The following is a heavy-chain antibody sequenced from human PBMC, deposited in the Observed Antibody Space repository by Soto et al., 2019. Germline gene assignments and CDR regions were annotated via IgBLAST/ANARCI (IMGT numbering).Heavy chain of an antibody. Sequence: GDSLKISFKGSGYSFTSYWIGWVRQMPGKGLEWMGIIYPGDSDTRYSPSFQGQVTISADKSISTAYLQWSSLKASDTAMYYCARLNYGDDYYYYYGMDVWGQGTTVTVSS. V-gene: IGHV5-51*01. CDR2: IYPGDSDT. D-gene: IGHD4-17*01. CDR1: GYSFTSYW. J-gene: IGHJ6*02. CDR3: ARLNYGDDYYYYYGMDV.